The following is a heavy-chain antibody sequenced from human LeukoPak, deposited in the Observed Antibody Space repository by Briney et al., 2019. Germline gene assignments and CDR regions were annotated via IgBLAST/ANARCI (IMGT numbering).Heavy chain of an antibody. V-gene: IGHV1-58*01. CDR3: ARGTGILTGYYAFDI. J-gene: IGHJ3*02. Sequence: SVKVSCKASGFTFTSSAVQWVRQARGQRLEWIGWIVVGSGNTNYAQKFQERVTITRDMSTSTAYMELSSLRSEDTAVYYCARGTGILTGYYAFDIWGQGTMVTVSS. CDR2: IVVGSGNT. CDR1: GFTFTSSA. D-gene: IGHD3-9*01.